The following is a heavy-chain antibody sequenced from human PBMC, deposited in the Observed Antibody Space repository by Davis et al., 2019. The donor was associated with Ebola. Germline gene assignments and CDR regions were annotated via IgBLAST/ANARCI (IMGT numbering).Heavy chain of an antibody. J-gene: IGHJ4*02. CDR2: AYHSGTT. CDR1: GDSVNSPSYY. V-gene: IGHV4-39*01. Sequence: PSETLSLTCTVPGDSVNSPSYYWGWIRQPPGKGLEWIGNAYHSGTTFYNPSLWSRITMSVDTSRNQFSLLLTSVGATDTALYYCARRTGGAGSYYFDIWGQGTLVTVSS. D-gene: IGHD3-10*01. CDR3: ARRTGGAGSYYFDI.